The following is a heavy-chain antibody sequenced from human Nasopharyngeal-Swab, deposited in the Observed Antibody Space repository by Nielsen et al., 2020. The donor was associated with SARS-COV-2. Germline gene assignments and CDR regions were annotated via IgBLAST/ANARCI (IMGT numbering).Heavy chain of an antibody. CDR3: AREGNSGFDY. CDR1: GGSISSGGYS. CDR2: IYHSGST. V-gene: IGHV4-30-2*01. Sequence: TLSLTCAVSGGSISSGGYSWSWIRQPPGKGLEWIGYIYHSGSTYYNPSLKSRVTISVDRSKNQFSLKLSSVTAADTAVYYCAREGNSGFDYWGQGTLVTVSS. D-gene: IGHD1-26*01. J-gene: IGHJ4*02.